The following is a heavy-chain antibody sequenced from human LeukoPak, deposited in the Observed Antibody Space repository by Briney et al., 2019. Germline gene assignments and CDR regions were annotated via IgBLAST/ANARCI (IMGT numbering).Heavy chain of an antibody. J-gene: IGHJ4*02. CDR3: AKDPLYDSSGYFDY. Sequence: SGGSLRLSCVASGFTFSSRDWMTWVRQAPGKGLEWVANIKQDGSEKNYVDSVKGRFTISRDNAKNSVDLQMNSLRAEDTALYYCAKDPLYDSSGYFDYWGQGTLVTVSS. CDR2: IKQDGSEK. CDR1: GFTFSSRDW. V-gene: IGHV3-7*03. D-gene: IGHD3-22*01.